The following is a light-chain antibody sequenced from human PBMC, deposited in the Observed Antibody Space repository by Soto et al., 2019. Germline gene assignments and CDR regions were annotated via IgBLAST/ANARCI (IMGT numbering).Light chain of an antibody. J-gene: IGKJ1*01. Sequence: EIVLTQSPGTLSLSPGDRATLSCRASQSVSSNYLAWYQQQKPGQAPRLLIYGASSRATGVPDRFSGSGSGTDFTLAISRLEPEDFVVHYCQQYGDSSWTFGQGTKVEIK. V-gene: IGKV3-20*01. CDR3: QQYGDSSWT. CDR2: GAS. CDR1: QSVSSNY.